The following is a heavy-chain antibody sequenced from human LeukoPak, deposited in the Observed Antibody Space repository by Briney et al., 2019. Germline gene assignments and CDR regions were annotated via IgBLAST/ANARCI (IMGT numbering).Heavy chain of an antibody. D-gene: IGHD4-17*01. J-gene: IGHJ4*02. CDR3: ARDPDGDYDFDC. CDR2: ISTYNGHR. CDR1: GYTFTSYG. Sequence: ASVSVSCKASGYTFTSYGISWVRQAPGQGLEWMGWISTYNGHRSYAQKLQGRVTMTTDTSTNTAYMELRSLRSDDTAMYYCARDPDGDYDFDCWGQGTLVTVSS. V-gene: IGHV1-18*01.